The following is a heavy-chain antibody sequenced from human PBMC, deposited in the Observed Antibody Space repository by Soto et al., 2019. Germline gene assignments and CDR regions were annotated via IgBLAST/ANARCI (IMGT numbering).Heavy chain of an antibody. CDR3: ARAPPRPGSSGNTYWFDP. J-gene: IGHJ5*02. CDR1: GYIFTNYD. Sequence: ASVKVSCKASGYIFTNYDINWVRQATGQGLENLGWINPNSGNTGYVQKFQGRVTMTRNTSINTAYMELNSLRSEDTAVYYCARAPPRPGSSGNTYWFDPWGQGTLVTVSS. V-gene: IGHV1-8*01. D-gene: IGHD3-22*01. CDR2: INPNSGNT.